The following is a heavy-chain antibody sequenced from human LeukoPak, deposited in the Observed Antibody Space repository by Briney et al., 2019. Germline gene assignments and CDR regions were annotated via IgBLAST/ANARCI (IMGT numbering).Heavy chain of an antibody. D-gene: IGHD6-19*01. CDR3: AKGSGIAVAVYFDY. CDR2: ISWNSGSI. V-gene: IGHV3-9*01. Sequence: GGSLRLSCVTSGFSFNNYAMHWVRQAPGKGLEWVSGISWNSGSIGYADSVKGRFTISRDNAKNSLYLQMNSLRAEDTALYYCAKGSGIAVAVYFDYWGQGTLVTVSS. CDR1: GFSFNNYA. J-gene: IGHJ4*02.